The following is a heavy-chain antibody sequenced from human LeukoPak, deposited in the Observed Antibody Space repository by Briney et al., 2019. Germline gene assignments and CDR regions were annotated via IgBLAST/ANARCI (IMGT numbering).Heavy chain of an antibody. Sequence: SETLSLTCTVSGGSINSYYWSWFRQPPGKGLEWIGYIFYSGNTNYNPSLKSRVTISVDTSKNQFSLKLSSVIAADTAVYYCARGGSSGYDPFDYWGQGTLVTVSS. D-gene: IGHD5-12*01. V-gene: IGHV4-59*01. CDR3: ARGGSSGYDPFDY. J-gene: IGHJ4*02. CDR1: GGSINSYY. CDR2: IFYSGNT.